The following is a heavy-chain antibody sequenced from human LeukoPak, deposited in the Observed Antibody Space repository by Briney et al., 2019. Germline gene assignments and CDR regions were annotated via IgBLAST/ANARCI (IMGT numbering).Heavy chain of an antibody. J-gene: IGHJ6*03. CDR2: INHSGST. V-gene: IGHV4-34*01. D-gene: IGHD6-6*01. Sequence: SETLSLTCAVYGGTFSGYYWSWIRQPPGKGLEWIGEINHSGSTNYNPSLKSRVTISVDTSKNQFSLKLSSVTAADTAVYYCARGPYSSSRFVYYYYYMDVWGKGTTVTVSS. CDR3: ARGPYSSSRFVYYYYYMDV. CDR1: GGTFSGYY.